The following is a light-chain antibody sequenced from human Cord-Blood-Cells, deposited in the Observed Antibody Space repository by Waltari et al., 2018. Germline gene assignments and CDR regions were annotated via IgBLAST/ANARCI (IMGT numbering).Light chain of an antibody. J-gene: IGKJ5*01. CDR3: QQYNNWPPIT. V-gene: IGKV3-15*01. Sequence: ELVMTQSPATLSVPPEERATLSSRASQRVSSNLAWYQQKPGQAPRLLIYGASTRATGIPARFSGSGSGTEFTLTISSLQSEDFAVYYCQQYNNWPPITFGQGTRLEIK. CDR1: QRVSSN. CDR2: GAS.